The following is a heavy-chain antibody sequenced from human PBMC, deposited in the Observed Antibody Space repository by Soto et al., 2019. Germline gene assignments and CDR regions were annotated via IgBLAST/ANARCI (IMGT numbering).Heavy chain of an antibody. V-gene: IGHV2-5*02. J-gene: IGHJ4*02. CDR2: IYWDEDK. CDR1: GFSLRTRGVA. D-gene: IGHD5-12*01. Sequence: QITLKESGPTLVQPTQPLTLTCTFSGFSLRTRGVAVGWFRQPPGKALEWLALIYWDEDKWYSPSLKSRLTIGDDACKNQVVLTMANVDPVDTATYYCAHRPRGYAYYFDYWGQGILVTVSS. CDR3: AHRPRGYAYYFDY.